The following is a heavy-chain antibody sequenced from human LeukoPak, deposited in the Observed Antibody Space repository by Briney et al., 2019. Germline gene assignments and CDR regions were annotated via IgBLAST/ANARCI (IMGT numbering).Heavy chain of an antibody. CDR3: ATLRGGYSYGDRSFDY. CDR1: GYTFTSYG. CDR2: ISAYNGNT. Sequence: ASVTVSCKASGYTFTSYGISWVRQAPGQGLEWMGWISAYNGNTNYAQKLQGRVTMTTDTSTSTAYMELRSLRSDDTAVYYCATLRGGYSYGDRSFDYWGQGTLVTVSS. D-gene: IGHD5-18*01. J-gene: IGHJ4*02. V-gene: IGHV1-18*01.